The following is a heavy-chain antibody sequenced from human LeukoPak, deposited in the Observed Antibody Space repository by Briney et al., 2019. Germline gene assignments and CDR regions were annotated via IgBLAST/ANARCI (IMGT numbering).Heavy chain of an antibody. V-gene: IGHV3-9*03. CDR2: ISWNSGSI. Sequence: GGSLRLSCAASGFTFDDYGMSWVRQAPGKGLEWVSGISWNSGSIGYADSVKGRFTISRDNAKNSLYLQMNSLRAEDMALYYCAKDTTGEMATILDYWGQGTLVTVSS. J-gene: IGHJ4*02. CDR3: AKDTTGEMATILDY. CDR1: GFTFDDYG. D-gene: IGHD5-24*01.